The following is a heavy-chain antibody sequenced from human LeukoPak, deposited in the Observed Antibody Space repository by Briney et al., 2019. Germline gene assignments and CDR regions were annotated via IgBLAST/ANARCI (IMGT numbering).Heavy chain of an antibody. CDR2: IYHSGST. J-gene: IGHJ4*02. Sequence: KPSETLSLTCTVSGYSISSGYYWGWIRQPPGKGLEWIGSIYHSGSTYYNPSLKSRVTISVDTSKNQFSLKLSSVTAADTAVYYCARVSMGATFIHLDYWGQGTLVTVSS. V-gene: IGHV4-38-2*02. D-gene: IGHD1-26*01. CDR3: ARVSMGATFIHLDY. CDR1: GYSISSGYY.